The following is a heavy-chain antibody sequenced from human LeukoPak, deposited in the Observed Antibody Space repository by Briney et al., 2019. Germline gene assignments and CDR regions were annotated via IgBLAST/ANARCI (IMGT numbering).Heavy chain of an antibody. CDR3: ARDGSSYYYYYMDV. J-gene: IGHJ6*03. CDR2: ISSSGSTI. CDR1: GFTFSDYY. Sequence: GGSLRLSCAASGFTFSDYYMSWIRQAPGKGLEWVSYISSSGSTIYYADSVKGRFTISRDNAKNSLYLQMNSLRAEDTAVYCCARDGSSYYYYYMDVWGKGTTVTVSS. D-gene: IGHD6-19*01. V-gene: IGHV3-11*01.